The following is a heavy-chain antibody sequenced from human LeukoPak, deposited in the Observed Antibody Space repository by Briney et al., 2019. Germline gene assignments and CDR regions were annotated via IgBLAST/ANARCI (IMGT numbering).Heavy chain of an antibody. CDR1: GFTFSSSW. CDR2: IREDGSQK. D-gene: IGHD6-13*01. Sequence: GGSLRLSCAASGFTFSSSWMTWVRQVPGKGLEWVASIREDGSQKSSVDSVKGRFTISRDNDRNSVSLQMYSLRVEDTAVYYCARGRYSGSWSLDYWGQGVLVTVSS. J-gene: IGHJ4*02. CDR3: ARGRYSGSWSLDY. V-gene: IGHV3-7*01.